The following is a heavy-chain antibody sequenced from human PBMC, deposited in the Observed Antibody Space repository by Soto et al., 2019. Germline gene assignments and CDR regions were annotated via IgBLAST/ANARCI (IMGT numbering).Heavy chain of an antibody. V-gene: IGHV3-15*01. CDR2: IKSKTDGGTT. Sequence: VQLVESGGGVVQPGRSLRLSCAASEFTFTYAWMSWVRQAPGKGLEWVGRIKSKTDGGTTDYAAPVKGRFTISRDESQNTLYLQMNSLKTEDTAVYYCTSLYYGHWGQGTLVTVSS. J-gene: IGHJ4*02. CDR3: TSLYYGH. CDR1: EFTFTYAW. D-gene: IGHD3-16*02.